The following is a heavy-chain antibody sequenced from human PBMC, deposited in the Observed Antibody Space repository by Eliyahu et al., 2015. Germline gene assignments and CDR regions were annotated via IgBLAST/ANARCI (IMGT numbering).Heavy chain of an antibody. V-gene: IGHV3-15*01. CDR3: TTFEYYDILTPWFEPFDY. CDR2: IKSKTDGGTT. D-gene: IGHD3-9*01. CDR1: GFTFSNAW. J-gene: IGHJ4*02. Sequence: EVQLVESGGGLVKPGGSLRLSCAASGFTFSNAWMSWVRQAPGKGLEWVGRIKSKTDGGTTDYAAPVKGRFTISRDDSKNTLYLQMNSLKTEDTAVYYCTTFEYYDILTPWFEPFDYWGQGTLVTVSS.